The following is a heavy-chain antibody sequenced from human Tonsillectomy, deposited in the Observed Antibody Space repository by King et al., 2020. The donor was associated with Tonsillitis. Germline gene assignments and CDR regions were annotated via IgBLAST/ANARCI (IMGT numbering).Heavy chain of an antibody. J-gene: IGHJ6*03. D-gene: IGHD5-24*01. CDR1: GFSLSSARMG. CDR3: ARIGSNFYYYMDV. Sequence: TLKESGPVLMTPTETLTLTCTVSGFSLSSARMGVSCIRQPPGKALECLGDTTSNDEKSYSTSLKSRLSISKDTSKRQVVLNLANLGPDDTGTYYCARIGSNFYYYMDVWGKGTTVAVSS. CDR2: TTSNDEK. V-gene: IGHV2-26*01.